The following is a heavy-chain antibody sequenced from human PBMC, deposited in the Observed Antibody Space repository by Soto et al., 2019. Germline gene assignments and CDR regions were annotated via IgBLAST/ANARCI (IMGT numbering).Heavy chain of an antibody. CDR1: GYTFTSYY. Sequence: ASVKVSCKASGYTFTSYYMHWVRQAPAQGLEWMGIINPSGGSTSYAQKFQGRVTMTRDTSTSTVYMELSSLRSEDTAVYYCARDFGSSPGPGYYYYYGMDVWGQGTTVTVSS. D-gene: IGHD6-13*01. J-gene: IGHJ6*02. V-gene: IGHV1-46*01. CDR3: ARDFGSSPGPGYYYYYGMDV. CDR2: INPSGGST.